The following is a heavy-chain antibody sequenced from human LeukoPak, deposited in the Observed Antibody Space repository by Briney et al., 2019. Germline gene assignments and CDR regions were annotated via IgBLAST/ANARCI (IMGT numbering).Heavy chain of an antibody. V-gene: IGHV3-30-3*01. J-gene: IGHJ4*02. CDR3: ASEWVVAATGFDY. CDR2: ISYDGSNK. Sequence: GRSLRLSCAASGFTFSSYAMHWVRQAPGKGLEWVAVISYDGSNKYYADSVKGRFTISRDNSKSTLYLQMNSLRAEDTAAYYCASEWVVAATGFDYWGQGTLVTVSS. D-gene: IGHD2-15*01. CDR1: GFTFSSYA.